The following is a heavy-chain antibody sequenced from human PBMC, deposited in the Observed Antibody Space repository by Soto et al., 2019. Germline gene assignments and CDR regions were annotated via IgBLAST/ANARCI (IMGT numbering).Heavy chain of an antibody. D-gene: IGHD2-21*01. CDR3: ASWGHIVPVSPTDFDH. CDR1: GFSFSTYS. V-gene: IGHV3-21*01. CDR2: IGRRSDI. Sequence: PGGSLRLSCEASGFSFSTYSMHWVRQAPGKGLEWVSSIGRRSDIYYADSVKGRFTISRDNAKNSVSLQMNSLRDEDTAVYYCASWGHIVPVSPTDFDHWGEGTLVTVSS. J-gene: IGHJ4*02.